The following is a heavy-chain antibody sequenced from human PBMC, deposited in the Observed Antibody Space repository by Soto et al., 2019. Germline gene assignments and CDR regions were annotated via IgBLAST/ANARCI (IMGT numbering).Heavy chain of an antibody. D-gene: IGHD3-10*01. J-gene: IGHJ4*02. V-gene: IGHV4-39*01. CDR3: ARSRGSGSYYNVMSPVDY. CDR2: IYYSGST. Sequence: SETLSLTCTVSGGSISSSSYYWGWIRQPPGKGLEWIGSIYYSGSTYYNPSLKSRVTISVDTSKNQFSLKLSSVTAADTAVYYCARSRGSGSYYNVMSPVDYWGQGTLVTVSS. CDR1: GGSISSSSYY.